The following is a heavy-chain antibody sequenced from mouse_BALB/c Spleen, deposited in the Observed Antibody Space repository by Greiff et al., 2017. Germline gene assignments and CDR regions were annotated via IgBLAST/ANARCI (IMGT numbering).Heavy chain of an antibody. CDR2: IWGDGST. Sequence: VKLVESGPGLVAPSQSLSITCTVSGFSLTSYGVSWVRQPPGKGLEWLGVIWGDGSTNYHSALISRLSISKDNSKSQVFLKLNSLQTDDTATYYCALSLLRLHYYAMDYWGQGTSVTVSS. D-gene: IGHD1-2*01. J-gene: IGHJ4*01. V-gene: IGHV2-3*01. CDR3: ALSLLRLHYYAMDY. CDR1: GFSLTSYG.